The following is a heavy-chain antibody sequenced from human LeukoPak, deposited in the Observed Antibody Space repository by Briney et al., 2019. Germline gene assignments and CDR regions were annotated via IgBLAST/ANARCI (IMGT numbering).Heavy chain of an antibody. CDR3: ARDAVLGGSDY. CDR2: INPSGGST. J-gene: IGHJ4*02. V-gene: IGHV1-46*01. Sequence: ASVKVSCKASGYTFTSYYMHWVRQAPGQGLEWMGIINPSGGSTSYAQKFQGRVTMTRDMSTSTVYVELSSLRSEDTAVYYCARDAVLGGSDYWGQGTLVTVSS. D-gene: IGHD3-16*01. CDR1: GYTFTSYY.